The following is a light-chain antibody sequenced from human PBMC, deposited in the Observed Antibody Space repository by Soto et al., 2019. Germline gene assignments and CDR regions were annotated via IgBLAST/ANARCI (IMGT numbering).Light chain of an antibody. V-gene: IGKV1-9*01. CDR2: AAS. Sequence: IQLTQSPSSLSASIGDRVTITCRASQGISSFLAWYQQQPGKAPKLLIYAASTLQSGIPSRFSGSGSGTDFTLTISSLHPEDFATYYCQQLNIDSYPITFGQGTRLEIK. CDR3: QQLNIDSYPIT. CDR1: QGISSF. J-gene: IGKJ5*01.